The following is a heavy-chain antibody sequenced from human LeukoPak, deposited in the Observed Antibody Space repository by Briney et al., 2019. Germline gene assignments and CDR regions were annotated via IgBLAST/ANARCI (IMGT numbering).Heavy chain of an antibody. Sequence: GGSLRLSCAASGLTFTDFWMNWVRLAPGRGLEWLANINPDGNEKYYVDSVKGRFAMSRDNAKNEVYLEMNSLRAEDTGVYYCSGRDSSRSPRAYWGQGALVSVSS. J-gene: IGHJ4*02. CDR2: INPDGNEK. CDR1: GLTFTDFW. CDR3: SGRDSSRSPRAY. V-gene: IGHV3-7*01. D-gene: IGHD6-13*01.